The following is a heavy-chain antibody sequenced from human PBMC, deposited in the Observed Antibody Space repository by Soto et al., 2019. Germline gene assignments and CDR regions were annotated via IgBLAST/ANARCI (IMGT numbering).Heavy chain of an antibody. J-gene: IGHJ2*01. D-gene: IGHD3-10*02. Sequence: KGLECLAVIAYDGSNAFYRDSVKGRFTISRDNSKNTMYLHMNSLRSEDTGVYYCARGDFFFFLAEDGIRDVRSVSAFLLNRSSDL. CDR2: IAYDGSNA. V-gene: IGHV3-30*10. CDR3: ARGDFFFFLAEDGIRDVRSVSAFLLNRSSDL.